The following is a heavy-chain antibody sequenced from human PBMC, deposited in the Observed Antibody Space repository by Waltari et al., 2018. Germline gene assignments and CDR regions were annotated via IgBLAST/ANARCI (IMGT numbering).Heavy chain of an antibody. CDR1: GGSINSAAYY. CDR2: IYHSGST. CDR3: VRDRGYGGKSGLFDS. J-gene: IGHJ4*02. Sequence: QVQLQESGPGLVKPSQTLSLTCTVSGGSINSAAYYWSWIRHTPGKGLEYIGYIYHSGSTYYKSSLRSRLSMSIDTSQNQFSLRLTSMTPADTAVYYCVRDRGYGGKSGLFDSWGQGIQVTVSP. V-gene: IGHV4-31*03. D-gene: IGHD2-15*01.